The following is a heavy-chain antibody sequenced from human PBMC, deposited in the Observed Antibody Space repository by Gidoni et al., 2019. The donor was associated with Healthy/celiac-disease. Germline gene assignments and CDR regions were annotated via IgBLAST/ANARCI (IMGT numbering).Heavy chain of an antibody. CDR1: VFTFRSYE. Sequence: EVQLVESGGGLVQPGGSLSPSFAASVFTFRSYEMNWVRQAPGKGLEGVSYISSSGSTIYYADSVKGRFTISRDNAKNSLYLQMNSRGAEDTAVYYCARDNPPAFDIWGQGTMVTVSS. CDR3: ARDNPPAFDI. CDR2: ISSSGSTI. J-gene: IGHJ3*02. V-gene: IGHV3-48*03.